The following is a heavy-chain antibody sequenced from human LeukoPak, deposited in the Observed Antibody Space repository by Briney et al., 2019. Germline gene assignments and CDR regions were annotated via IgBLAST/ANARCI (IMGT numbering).Heavy chain of an antibody. Sequence: GRSLRLSCVASGFTFSSYAMHWVRQAPGKGLEWVAVMSYDGGHKYYADSVKGRFTISRDNSKNTLYLQMNSLRAEDTAVYYCAKGQLVDYGMDVWGQGTTVTVSS. J-gene: IGHJ6*02. CDR1: GFTFSSYA. V-gene: IGHV3-30*18. CDR2: MSYDGGHK. CDR3: AKGQLVDYGMDV. D-gene: IGHD2-15*01.